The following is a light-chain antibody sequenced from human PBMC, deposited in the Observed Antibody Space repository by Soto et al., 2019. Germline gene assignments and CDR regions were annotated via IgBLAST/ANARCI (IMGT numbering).Light chain of an antibody. V-gene: IGKV1-8*01. Sequence: AIRMTHSPSSFSASTLDRVTITFRASQGISSYLAWYQQKPGKAPKLLIYKASSLESGVPSRFSGSGSGTEFTLTISSLQPDDFATYYCQQYNSYRTFGQGTKVDI. CDR3: QQYNSYRT. CDR1: QGISSY. CDR2: KAS. J-gene: IGKJ1*01.